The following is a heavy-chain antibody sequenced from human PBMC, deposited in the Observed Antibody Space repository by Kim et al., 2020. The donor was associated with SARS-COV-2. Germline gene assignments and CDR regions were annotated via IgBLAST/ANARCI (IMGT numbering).Heavy chain of an antibody. CDR1: GGSFSGYY. D-gene: IGHD3-10*01. CDR3: ARGSGSGSHDMGDY. Sequence: SETLSLTCAVYGGSFSGYYWSWIRQPPGKGLEWIGEINHSGSTNYNPSLKSRVTISVDTSKNQFSLKLSSVTAADTAVYYCARGSGSGSHDMGDYWGQGTLVTVSS. V-gene: IGHV4-34*01. J-gene: IGHJ4*02. CDR2: INHSGST.